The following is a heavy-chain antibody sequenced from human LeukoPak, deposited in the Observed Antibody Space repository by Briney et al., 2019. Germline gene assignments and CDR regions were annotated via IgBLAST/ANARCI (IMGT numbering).Heavy chain of an antibody. Sequence: SETLSLTCTVSGGSISSYYWSWIRQPPGKGLEWIGCIHHSGSTNYNPSLKSRVSISVDTSKNQFSLKLSSVTAADTALYFCARPSYDGAGAYGFDIWGQGTLVTVSS. CDR3: ARPSYDGAGAYGFDI. J-gene: IGHJ3*02. V-gene: IGHV4-59*12. CDR2: IHHSGST. CDR1: GGSISSYY. D-gene: IGHD4/OR15-4a*01.